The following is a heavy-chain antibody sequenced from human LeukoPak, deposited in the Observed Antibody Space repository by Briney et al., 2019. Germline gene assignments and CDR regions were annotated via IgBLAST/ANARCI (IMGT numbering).Heavy chain of an antibody. CDR3: ARVPIRHRVVVAAAEHDY. Sequence: GAPVKVSCKASGYTFTGYYMHWVRQAPGQGLEWMGWINPNSGGTNYAQKFQGRVTMTRDTSISTAYMELSRLRSDDTAVYYCARVPIRHRVVVAAAEHDYWGQGTLVTVSS. D-gene: IGHD2-15*01. CDR1: GYTFTGYY. CDR2: INPNSGGT. J-gene: IGHJ4*02. V-gene: IGHV1-2*02.